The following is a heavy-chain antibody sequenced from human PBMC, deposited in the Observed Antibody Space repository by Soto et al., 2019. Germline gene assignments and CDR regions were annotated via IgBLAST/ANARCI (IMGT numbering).Heavy chain of an antibody. D-gene: IGHD5-18*01. CDR2: INYSGST. J-gene: IGHJ1*01. Sequence: SETLSLTCTVSGASVDSAGNFWTWMGQRPGKGLEWIGHINYSGSTDHTPSLRSRLMVSIDTSKNQFSLKLNSVTAADTAIYYCARGTGLSYTYGIDDWGQGTLVTVYS. CDR1: GASVDSAGNF. V-gene: IGHV4-31*03. CDR3: ARGTGLSYTYGIDD.